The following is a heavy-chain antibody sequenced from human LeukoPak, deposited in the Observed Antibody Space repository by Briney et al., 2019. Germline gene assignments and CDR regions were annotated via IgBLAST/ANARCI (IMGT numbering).Heavy chain of an antibody. Sequence: GGSLRLSCGASGFTFSIYAMSWVRQAPGKGLQWVSSITNSGDGTYYADSVKGRFTISRDNSENMLYLQMNSLRVEDTAVYFCAKDRPNYYGSNGHYYRRDGDYWGQGTLVTVSS. CDR1: GFTFSIYA. D-gene: IGHD3-22*01. J-gene: IGHJ4*02. V-gene: IGHV3-23*01. CDR3: AKDRPNYYGSNGHYYRRDGDY. CDR2: ITNSGDGT.